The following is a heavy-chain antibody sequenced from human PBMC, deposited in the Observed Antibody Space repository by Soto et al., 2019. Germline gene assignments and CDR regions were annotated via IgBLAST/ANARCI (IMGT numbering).Heavy chain of an antibody. CDR1: GGHIGSYY. CDR2: INAKWNT. CDR3: ARESTETTFSSWFDP. V-gene: IGHV4-59*01. J-gene: IGHJ5*02. Sequence: SETLSLTCTVSGGHIGSYYWSWIRQPPGKGLEWIGYINAKWNTDYNPSLKGRVTMSLDTSRNEFSLSLAPVTATDTAVYFCARESTETTFSSWFDPWGQGTLVTVSS. D-gene: IGHD4-17*01.